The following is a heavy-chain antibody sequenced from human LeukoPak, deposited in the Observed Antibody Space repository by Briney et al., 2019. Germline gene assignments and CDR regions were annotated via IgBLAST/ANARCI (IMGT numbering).Heavy chain of an antibody. Sequence: SETLSLTRAVSGGSISSGGYSWSWIRQPPGKGLEWIGYIYHSGSTYYNPSLKSRVTISVDRSKNQFSLKLSSVTAADTAVYYCARLSDYGGVLDAFDIWGQGTMVTVSS. V-gene: IGHV4-30-2*01. J-gene: IGHJ3*02. CDR2: IYHSGST. CDR3: ARLSDYGGVLDAFDI. D-gene: IGHD4-17*01. CDR1: GGSISSGGYS.